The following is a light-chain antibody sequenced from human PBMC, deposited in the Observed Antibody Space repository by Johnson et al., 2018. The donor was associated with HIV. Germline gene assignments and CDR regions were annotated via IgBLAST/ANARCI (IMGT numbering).Light chain of an antibody. V-gene: IGLV1-51*01. CDR3: GTWDSSLSVDNYV. CDR2: DNN. Sequence: QPVLTQPPSVSAAPGQKVSISCSGSSSNIGNNYVSWYQKLPGTAPKLLIYDNNKRPSGIPDRFSGSKSGTSATLGITALQTGDEAYYYCGTWDSSLSVDNYVLGTGTKVTVL. J-gene: IGLJ1*01. CDR1: SSNIGNNY.